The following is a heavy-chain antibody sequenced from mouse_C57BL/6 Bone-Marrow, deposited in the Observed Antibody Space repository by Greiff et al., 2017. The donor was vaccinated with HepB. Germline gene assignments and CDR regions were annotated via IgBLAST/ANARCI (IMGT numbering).Heavy chain of an antibody. CDR3: AKGVTTEFAY. Sequence: AQLQQSGAELVKPGASVKSSCTASGFNINDYYMHWVKQRTEQGLEWIGRIDPEDGETKYAPKFQGKATITADTTSNTAYLQRSSRTSEDTAVYYCAKGVTTEFAYWGRGTLDTVCA. CDR1: GFNINDYY. J-gene: IGHJ3*01. CDR2: IDPEDGET. D-gene: IGHD2-2*01. V-gene: IGHV14-2*01.